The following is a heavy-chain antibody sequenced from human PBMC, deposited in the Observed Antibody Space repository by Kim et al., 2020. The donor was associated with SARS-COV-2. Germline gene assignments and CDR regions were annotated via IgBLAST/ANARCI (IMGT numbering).Heavy chain of an antibody. CDR3: AREVDSPDH. V-gene: IGHV1-46*01. CDR1: GFNLPTFF. J-gene: IGHJ4*02. D-gene: IGHD5-12*01. CDR2: LHPSDGGT. Sequence: ASVKVSCKTSGFNLPTFFMHWVRQAPGQGLEWLGILHPSDGGTTYAQKFQGRVTITSDTSTSTLYMELNSLPSEDTAVYYCAREVDSPDHCGQGTLVTVSS.